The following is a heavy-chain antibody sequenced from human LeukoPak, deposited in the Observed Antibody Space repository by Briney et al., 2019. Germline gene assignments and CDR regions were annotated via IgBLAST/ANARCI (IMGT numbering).Heavy chain of an antibody. D-gene: IGHD3-22*01. CDR3: ARAGVSYYDSSGYYGY. CDR1: GGSISSCY. V-gene: IGHV4-59*01. CDR2: IYYSGST. J-gene: IGHJ4*02. Sequence: SETLSLTCTVSGGSISSCYWSWIRQPPGKGLEWIGYIYYSGSTNYNPSLKSRVTISVDTSKNQFSLKLSSVTAADTAVYYCARAGVSYYDSSGYYGYWGQGTLVTVSS.